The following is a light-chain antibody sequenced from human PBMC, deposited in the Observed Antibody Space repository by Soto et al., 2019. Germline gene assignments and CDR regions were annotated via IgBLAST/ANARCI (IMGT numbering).Light chain of an antibody. CDR3: QQYDDWG. CDR1: QNVTSN. J-gene: IGKJ1*01. CDR2: GTS. Sequence: MVMTQSPATLSVSPGERVTLSCRTRQNVTSNLAWYQLKPGQTPSLLIYGTSTRAPDSPVRFSGSGSGTEFTLTIPTVQYGDSAVYYCQQYDDWGFGPGTKVEIK. V-gene: IGKV3-15*01.